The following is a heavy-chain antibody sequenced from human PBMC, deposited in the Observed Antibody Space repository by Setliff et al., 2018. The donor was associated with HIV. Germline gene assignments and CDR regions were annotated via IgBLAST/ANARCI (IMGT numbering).Heavy chain of an antibody. V-gene: IGHV4-34*01. CDR3: ARGRASGSYFWVVVNTFDI. CDR2: INHSGST. J-gene: IGHJ3*02. Sequence: ETLSLTCAVYGGSLSDHYWSWIRQPPGKGLEWIGEINHSGSTNYNPSLRSRVSISVDTSKNQFSLRLSSVTAADTAVYYCARGRASGSYFWVVVNTFDIWGQGTMVTVSS. CDR1: GGSLSDHY. D-gene: IGHD1-26*01.